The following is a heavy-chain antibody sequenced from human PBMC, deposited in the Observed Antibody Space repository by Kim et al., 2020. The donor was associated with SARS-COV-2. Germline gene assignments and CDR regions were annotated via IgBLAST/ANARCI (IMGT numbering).Heavy chain of an antibody. CDR3: TGAYCSSPSCYRPYYYYYYMDV. CDR1: GFTFGDYA. J-gene: IGHJ6*03. V-gene: IGHV3-49*04. D-gene: IGHD2-2*01. CDR2: IRSKAYGGTT. Sequence: GGSLRLSCTASGFTFGDYAMSWVRQAPGKGLEWVGFIRSKAYGGTTEYAASVKGRFTISRDDSKSIAYLQRNSLKTEDTAVYYCTGAYCSSPSCYRPYYYYYYMDVWGKGTTVTVSS.